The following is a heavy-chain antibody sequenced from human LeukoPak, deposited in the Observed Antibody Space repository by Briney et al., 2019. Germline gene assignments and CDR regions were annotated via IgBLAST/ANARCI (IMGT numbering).Heavy chain of an antibody. V-gene: IGHV1-2*02. CDR1: GYTFTSYG. Sequence: GASVKVSCKASGYTFTSYGISWVRQAPGQGLEWMGWINPNSGGTNYAQKFQGRVTMTRDTSISTAYMELSRLRSDDTAVYYCARVLHDRSALGFFYYYMDVWGKGTTVIVSS. CDR2: INPNSGGT. D-gene: IGHD3-22*01. J-gene: IGHJ6*03. CDR3: ARVLHDRSALGFFYYYMDV.